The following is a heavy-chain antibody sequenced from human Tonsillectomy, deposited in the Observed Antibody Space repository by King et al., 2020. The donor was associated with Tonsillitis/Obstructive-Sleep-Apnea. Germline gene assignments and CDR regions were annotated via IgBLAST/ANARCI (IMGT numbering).Heavy chain of an antibody. CDR1: GFTVSSNY. CDR2: IYSGGST. D-gene: IGHD2-8*01. V-gene: IGHV3-53*01. Sequence: VQLVESGGGLIQPGGSLRLSCAASGFTVSSNYMSWVRQAPGKGLEWVSVIYSGGSTYYADSVKGRFTISRDNSKNTLYLQMNSLRAEDTAVYYCASRDCTNGVCYSYYGMDVWGQGTTVTVSS. CDR3: ASRDCTNGVCYSYYGMDV. J-gene: IGHJ6*02.